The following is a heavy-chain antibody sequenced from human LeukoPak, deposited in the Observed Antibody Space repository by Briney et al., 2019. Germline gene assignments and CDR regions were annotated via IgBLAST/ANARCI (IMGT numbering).Heavy chain of an antibody. Sequence: PGGSLRLSCAASGFPFSSFWMNWVRQTPGRGLEWLANIRPDGSEQYYVDSVRGRFTISRDNAKNSVYLDMNNLRVDDTGVYYCSGRDSGRSPWAYWSQGTLVSVSS. CDR2: IRPDGSEQ. CDR1: GFPFSSFW. D-gene: IGHD2-15*01. V-gene: IGHV3-7*01. J-gene: IGHJ4*02. CDR3: SGRDSGRSPWAY.